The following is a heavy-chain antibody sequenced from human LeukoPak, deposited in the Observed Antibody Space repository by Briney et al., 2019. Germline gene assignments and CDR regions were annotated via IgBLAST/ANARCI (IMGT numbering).Heavy chain of an antibody. CDR3: ARVVGSYYDSSGYLSDY. D-gene: IGHD3-22*01. CDR2: IKQDGSEK. CDR1: GFTFNNNW. J-gene: IGHJ4*02. Sequence: GGSLRLSCVASGFTFNNNWVHWVRQAPGKGLEWVANIKQDGSEKYYVDSVKGRFTISRDNAKNSLYLQMNSLRAEDTAVYYCARVVGSYYDSSGYLSDYWGQGTLVTVSS. V-gene: IGHV3-7*01.